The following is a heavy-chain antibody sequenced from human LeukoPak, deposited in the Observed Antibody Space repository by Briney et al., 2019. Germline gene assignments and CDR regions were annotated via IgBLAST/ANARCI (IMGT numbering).Heavy chain of an antibody. Sequence: ASVNVSCTSSGYTFTGYYMHWVRQAPGQGFEWMGRIDSNSGGTNYAQNFQGRVTMTRDTSISTVYMELISLRSDDTAVYYCAREMNYDDYRTSDYWGQGTLVTVSS. CDR1: GYTFTGYY. V-gene: IGHV1-2*02. CDR2: IDSNSGGT. CDR3: AREMNYDDYRTSDY. J-gene: IGHJ4*02. D-gene: IGHD4-17*01.